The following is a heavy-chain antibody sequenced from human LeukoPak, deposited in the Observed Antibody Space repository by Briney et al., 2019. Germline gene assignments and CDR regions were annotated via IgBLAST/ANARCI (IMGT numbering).Heavy chain of an antibody. CDR1: GFTFSSYG. J-gene: IGHJ4*02. CDR3: ERSDYYGSRGDY. Sequence: GGSLRLSCAASGFTFSSYGMHWIRQAPGKGLEWVAVIWYDGSNKYYADSVKGRFTISRDNSKNTLYLQMNSLSAEDTAVYYCERSDYYGSRGDYWGQGTLVTVSS. D-gene: IGHD3-10*01. CDR2: IWYDGSNK. V-gene: IGHV3-33*01.